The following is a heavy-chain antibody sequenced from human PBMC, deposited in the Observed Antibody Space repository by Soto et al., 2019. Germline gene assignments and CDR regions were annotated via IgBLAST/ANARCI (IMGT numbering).Heavy chain of an antibody. Sequence: EVQLVESGGGLVQPGGSLRLSCAASGFTFSNYDMHWVRQVTGKGLEWVSGITTAGDTYYLDSVKGRFTISREKAKNSLYLQMNSLSAGDTAVYYCARELHGGSYGMDVWGQGTTVTVSS. V-gene: IGHV3-13*01. CDR1: GFTFSNYD. CDR2: ITTAGDT. CDR3: ARELHGGSYGMDV. J-gene: IGHJ6*02.